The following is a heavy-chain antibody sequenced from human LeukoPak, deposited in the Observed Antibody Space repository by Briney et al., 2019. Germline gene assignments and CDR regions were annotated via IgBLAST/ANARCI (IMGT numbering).Heavy chain of an antibody. CDR3: ARKILAVHSYNY. J-gene: IGHJ4*02. CDR2: INTDTGST. Sequence: ASVKVSCKASGYTFSTYGISWVRQAPGQGPEWMGWINTDTGSTYYAQKFQGRVTLTRDTSTSTAYMELSSLTSDDTAIYYCARKILAVHSYNYWGQGTLVTVSS. D-gene: IGHD2-8*02. CDR1: GYTFSTYG. V-gene: IGHV1-18*01.